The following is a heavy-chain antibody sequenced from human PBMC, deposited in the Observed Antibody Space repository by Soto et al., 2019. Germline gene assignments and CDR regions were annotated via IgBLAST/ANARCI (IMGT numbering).Heavy chain of an antibody. V-gene: IGHV1-18*01. D-gene: IGHD3-3*01. Sequence: ASVKVSCKASGYTFTSYGISWVRQAPGQGLEWMGWISAYNGNTNYAQKLQGRVTMTTDTSTSTAYMELRSLRSDDTAVHYCARDITHYDSWSGYPRFDPWGQGTLVTVSS. J-gene: IGHJ5*02. CDR2: ISAYNGNT. CDR3: ARDITHYDSWSGYPRFDP. CDR1: GYTFTSYG.